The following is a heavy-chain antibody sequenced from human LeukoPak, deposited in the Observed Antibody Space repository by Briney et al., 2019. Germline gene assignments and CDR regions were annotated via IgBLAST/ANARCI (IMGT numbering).Heavy chain of an antibody. D-gene: IGHD4-17*01. CDR2: IYNGGST. V-gene: IGHV3-53*01. CDR3: ARDWGDYVNFDY. Sequence: GGSLRLSCAASGFTVSGNYMGWVRQAPGKGLEWVSVIYNGGSTYYADSVKGRFTISRDNAKNSLYLQMSSLRAEDTAVYYCARDWGDYVNFDYWGQGTLVTVSS. CDR1: GFTVSGNY. J-gene: IGHJ4*02.